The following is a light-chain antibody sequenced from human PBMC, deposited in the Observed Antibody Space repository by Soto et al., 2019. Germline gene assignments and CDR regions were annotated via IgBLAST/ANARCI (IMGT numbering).Light chain of an antibody. CDR2: DAS. J-gene: IGKJ1*01. Sequence: EIVLTQSPATLSLSPGERATLSCRASQGVLNYLTWYQQKPGQAPRLLIYDASNRATGIPARFSGSGSGTNFTLTISSLEPEDFALYYCQQRSNWPPWTFGQGTKVDIK. V-gene: IGKV3-11*01. CDR1: QGVLNY. CDR3: QQRSNWPPWT.